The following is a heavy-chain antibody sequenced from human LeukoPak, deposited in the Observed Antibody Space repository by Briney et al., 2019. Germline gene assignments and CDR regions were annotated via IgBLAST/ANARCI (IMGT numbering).Heavy chain of an antibody. D-gene: IGHD2-15*01. V-gene: IGHV3-74*01. CDR1: GFTFSGYW. Sequence: GGSLRLSCAASGFTFSGYWLHWVRQAPGKGLEWVCRIKGDGSSTGFADSVKGRFTISRDNAKNTLYLQMNSLGAEDTAVYYCAVEGYCSGGSCYTNWFDPWGQGTLITVSS. CDR2: IKGDGSST. CDR3: AVEGYCSGGSCYTNWFDP. J-gene: IGHJ5*02.